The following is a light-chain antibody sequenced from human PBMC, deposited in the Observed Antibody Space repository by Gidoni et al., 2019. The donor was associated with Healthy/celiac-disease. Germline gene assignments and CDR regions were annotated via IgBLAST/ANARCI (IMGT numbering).Light chain of an antibody. V-gene: IGKV1-5*01. Sequence: DIQMTQSPSILSVSVGDRVTITCRASHSINTWLAWYRQKPGEAPKLLISDASIVESGVTSRFSGSGSGTEFTLTISSLQPDDFATYYCQQYNSDSPTFGQGTRLDIK. CDR2: DAS. J-gene: IGKJ5*01. CDR1: HSINTW. CDR3: QQYNSDSPT.